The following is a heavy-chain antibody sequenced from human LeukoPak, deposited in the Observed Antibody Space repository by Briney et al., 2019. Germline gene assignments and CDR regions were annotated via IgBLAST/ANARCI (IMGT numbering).Heavy chain of an antibody. Sequence: PGGSLRLSCAASGFTFDDYAMHWVRQAPGKGLEWVSGISWNSGSIGYADSVKGRFTISRDNVKNSLYLQMNSLRAEDTALYYCAKDILIAVAGTMGGAFDIWGQGTMVTVSS. CDR2: ISWNSGSI. CDR3: AKDILIAVAGTMGGAFDI. V-gene: IGHV3-9*01. D-gene: IGHD6-19*01. CDR1: GFTFDDYA. J-gene: IGHJ3*02.